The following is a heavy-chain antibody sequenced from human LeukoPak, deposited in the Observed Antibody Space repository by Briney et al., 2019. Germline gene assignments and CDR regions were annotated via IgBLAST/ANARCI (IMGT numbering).Heavy chain of an antibody. CDR3: ERVTSGATIANYYYYYMDV. J-gene: IGHJ6*03. Sequence: GGSLRLSCAASGFPFSGYTMHWVRQAPGKGLEYVSSIISNGCNTHYADSVKGRFTISRDNSKNTVFLQMGSLRGEDMAVYYCERVTSGATIANYYYYYMDVWGKGTTVTVSS. V-gene: IGHV3-64*02. CDR2: IISNGCNT. CDR1: GFPFSGYT. D-gene: IGHD3-16*01.